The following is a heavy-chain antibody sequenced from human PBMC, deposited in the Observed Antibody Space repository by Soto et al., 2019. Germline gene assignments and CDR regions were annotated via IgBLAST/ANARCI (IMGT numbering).Heavy chain of an antibody. D-gene: IGHD3-10*01. Sequence: PGGSLRLSCAASGFTFSSYAMHWVRQAPGKGLEWVAVISYDGSNKYYADSVKGRFTISRDNSKNTLYLQMNSLRAEDTAVYYCARQDRFGNRYYYGMDVWDQGTTVTVSS. CDR3: ARQDRFGNRYYYGMDV. J-gene: IGHJ6*02. V-gene: IGHV3-30-3*01. CDR2: ISYDGSNK. CDR1: GFTFSSYA.